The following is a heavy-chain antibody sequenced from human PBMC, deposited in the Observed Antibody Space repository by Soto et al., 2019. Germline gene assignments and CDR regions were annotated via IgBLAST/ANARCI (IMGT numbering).Heavy chain of an antibody. D-gene: IGHD2-2*01. CDR2: INPISGDT. CDR1: GCTFTGHY. CDR3: ARVRRSPYAMDV. V-gene: IGHV1-2*02. J-gene: IGHJ6*02. Sequence: ASVKVSGKASGCTFTGHYIHWVRQAPGQGLEWMGWINPISGDTEYAQKFQGRVTMTRDTSISTAYMDLRSLISDDTAVYYCARVRRSPYAMDVWGQGTTVTVSS.